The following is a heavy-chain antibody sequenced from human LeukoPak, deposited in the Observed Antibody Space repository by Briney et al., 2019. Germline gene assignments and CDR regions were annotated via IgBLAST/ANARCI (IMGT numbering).Heavy chain of an antibody. J-gene: IGHJ3*02. CDR2: IYTSGST. Sequence: SETLSLTCTVSGGSISSYYWSWIRQPAGKGLEWIGRIYTSGSTNYNPSLKSRVTMSVATSKNQFSLKLSSVTAADTAVYYCARDGTSGSYYGSAFDIWGQGTMVTVSS. CDR3: ARDGTSGSYYGSAFDI. D-gene: IGHD1-26*01. CDR1: GGSISSYY. V-gene: IGHV4-4*07.